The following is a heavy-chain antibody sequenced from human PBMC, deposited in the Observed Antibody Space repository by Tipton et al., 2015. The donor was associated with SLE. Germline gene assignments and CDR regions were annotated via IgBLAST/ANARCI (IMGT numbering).Heavy chain of an antibody. V-gene: IGHV1-2*06. CDR3: ARDPLYSSSPPFDY. CDR1: GYTFTGYY. Sequence: QSGPEVKKPGASVKVSCKASGYTFTGYYMHWVRQAPGQGLEWMGRINPNSGGTNYAQKFQGRVTMTRDTSISTAYMELSRLGSDDTAVYYCARDPLYSSSPPFDYWGQGTLVTVSS. J-gene: IGHJ4*02. CDR2: INPNSGGT. D-gene: IGHD6-6*01.